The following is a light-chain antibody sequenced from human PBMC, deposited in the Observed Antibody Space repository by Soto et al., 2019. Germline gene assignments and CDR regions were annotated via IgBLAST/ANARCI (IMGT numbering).Light chain of an antibody. CDR2: QIS. J-gene: IGKJ4*01. V-gene: IGKV2-24*01. Sequence: DIVLTQTPLSSPVTVGQPASISCRSSQRLVHSDGNTYLSWLQQRPGQPPRLLIYQISNRFSGVPDTFTGRGAGADFTLKISRVEAEDVGTYYCMQSTQFPLTFGGWTKVKSK. CDR3: MQSTQFPLT. CDR1: QRLVHSDGNTY.